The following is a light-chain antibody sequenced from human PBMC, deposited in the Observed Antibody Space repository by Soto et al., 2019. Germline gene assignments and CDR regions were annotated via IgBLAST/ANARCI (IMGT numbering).Light chain of an antibody. CDR3: QQFSSYST. V-gene: IGKV1-5*01. J-gene: IGKJ1*01. CDR1: QNIDNW. Sequence: DIQMTQSPSTLSASVGDRVTITCRASQNIDNWLAWYQQRPGKAPNLLIYAASTLETGVPSRFSGSVSGTEFTLTIRSLQPDDFATYYCQQFSSYSTFGQGTKVEIK. CDR2: AAS.